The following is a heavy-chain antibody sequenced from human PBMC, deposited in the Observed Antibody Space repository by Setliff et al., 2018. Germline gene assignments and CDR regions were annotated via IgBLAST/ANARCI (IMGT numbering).Heavy chain of an antibody. CDR3: ARDPPHDFWSGYYGRGGYYYYMDV. D-gene: IGHD3-3*01. V-gene: IGHV1-69*13. J-gene: IGHJ6*03. Sequence: GASVKVSCKASGGTFSSYAISWVRQAPGQGLEWMGGIIPIFGTANYARKFQGRVTITADESTSTAYMELSSLRSEDTAVYYCARDPPHDFWSGYYGRGGYYYYMDVWGKGTTVTVSS. CDR1: GGTFSSYA. CDR2: IIPIFGTA.